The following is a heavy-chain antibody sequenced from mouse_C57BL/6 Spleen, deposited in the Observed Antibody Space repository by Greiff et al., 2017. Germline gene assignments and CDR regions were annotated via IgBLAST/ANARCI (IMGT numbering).Heavy chain of an antibody. Sequence: VQLQQPGAELVKPGASVKLSCKASGYTFTSYWMQWVKQRPGQGLEWIGEIDPSDRYTNYNQKFKGKATLTVDTSSSTAYMQLSSLTSEDSAVYYCARWGNGYDGRGDYWGQGTTLTVSS. CDR2: IDPSDRYT. J-gene: IGHJ2*01. D-gene: IGHD2-2*01. CDR1: GYTFTSYW. V-gene: IGHV1-50*01. CDR3: ARWGNGYDGRGDY.